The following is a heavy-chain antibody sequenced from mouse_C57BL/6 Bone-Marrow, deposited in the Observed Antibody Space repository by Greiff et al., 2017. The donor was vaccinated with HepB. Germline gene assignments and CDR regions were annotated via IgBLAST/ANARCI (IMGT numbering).Heavy chain of an antibody. V-gene: IGHV10-1*01. D-gene: IGHD1-1*01. Sequence: EVMLVESGGGLVQPKGSLKLSCAASGFSFNTYAMNWVRQAPGKGLEWVARIRSKSNNYATYYADSVKDRFTISSDDSENMLYLQMNNLKTEDTAMYYCVSLYYGSRWYFDVWGTGTTVTVSS. J-gene: IGHJ1*03. CDR1: GFSFNTYA. CDR2: IRSKSNNYAT. CDR3: VSLYYGSRWYFDV.